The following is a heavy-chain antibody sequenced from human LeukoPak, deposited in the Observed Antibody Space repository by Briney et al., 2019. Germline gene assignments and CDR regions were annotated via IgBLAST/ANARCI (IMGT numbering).Heavy chain of an antibody. CDR1: GYTFTSYG. V-gene: IGHV1-18*01. CDR2: ISAYNGNT. CDR3: ARASYCSSTSCYLYYYYYGMDV. J-gene: IGHJ6*02. Sequence: ASVKVSCKASGYTFTSYGISWVRQAPGQGLEWMGWISAYNGNTNYAQKLQGRVTMTTDTSTSTAYMELRSLRSDDTAVYYCARASYCSSTSCYLYYYYYGMDVWGQGPTVTVSS. D-gene: IGHD2-2*01.